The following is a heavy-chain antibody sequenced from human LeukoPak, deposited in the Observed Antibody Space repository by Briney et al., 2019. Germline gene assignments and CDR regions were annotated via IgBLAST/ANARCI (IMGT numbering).Heavy chain of an antibody. Sequence: ASVKVSCKTSGYTFTGYYLHWVRQAPGQGLEWMGRIDPDSGGTHYAQKFQVRVTVTRDTSITTVYMELSGLASDDTAVYYCARVPGPYTTSRFDYWGQGTLVTVSS. J-gene: IGHJ4*02. V-gene: IGHV1-2*02. CDR2: IDPDSGGT. CDR1: GYTFTGYY. D-gene: IGHD2-2*02. CDR3: ARVPGPYTTSRFDY.